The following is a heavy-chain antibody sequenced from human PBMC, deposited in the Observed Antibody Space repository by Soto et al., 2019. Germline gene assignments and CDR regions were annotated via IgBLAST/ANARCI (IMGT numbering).Heavy chain of an antibody. D-gene: IGHD1-26*01. CDR1: GYTFTSYY. V-gene: IGHV1-46*01. CDR3: ARDYPGATGRGGFDP. CDR2: INPSGGST. J-gene: IGHJ5*02. Sequence: ASVKVSCKASGYTFTSYYMHWVRQAPVQGLEWMGIINPSGGSTSYAQKFQGRVTMTRDTSTSTVYMELSSLRSEDTAVYYCARDYPGATGRGGFDPWGQGTLVTVSS.